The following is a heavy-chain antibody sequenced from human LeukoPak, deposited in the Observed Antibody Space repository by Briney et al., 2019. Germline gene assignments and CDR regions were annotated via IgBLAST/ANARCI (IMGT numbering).Heavy chain of an antibody. D-gene: IGHD6-19*01. CDR3: ARGGFQWLALDY. CDR1: GGSISSGDYY. CDR2: IHYSGST. V-gene: IGHV4-30-4*08. Sequence: PSQTVSPTCTVSGGSISSGDYYWRWIRQPPGKSLECIGYIHYSGSTYYNPSIKSRVTISVDTSKNQFSLKLSSVTAADTAVYYCARGGFQWLALDYWGQGTLVTVSS. J-gene: IGHJ4*02.